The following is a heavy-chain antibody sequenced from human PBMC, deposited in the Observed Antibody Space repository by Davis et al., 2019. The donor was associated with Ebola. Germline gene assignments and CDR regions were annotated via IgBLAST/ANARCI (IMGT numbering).Heavy chain of an antibody. CDR2: ISYDGSNK. V-gene: IGHV3-30*04. CDR3: AKDWTSGWLFEGFFDL. D-gene: IGHD6-19*01. J-gene: IGHJ2*01. CDR1: GFTFSSYA. Sequence: PGGSLRLSCAASGFTFSSYAMHWVRQAPGKGLEWVAVISYDGSNKYYADSVKGRFTISRDNSKNTLYLQMNSLRAEDTAVYYCAKDWTSGWLFEGFFDLWGRGTLVTVSS.